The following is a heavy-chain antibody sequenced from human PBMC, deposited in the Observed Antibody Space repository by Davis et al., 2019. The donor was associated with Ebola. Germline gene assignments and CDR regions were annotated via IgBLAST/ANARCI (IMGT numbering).Heavy chain of an antibody. V-gene: IGHV3-21*01. CDR2: ISSSSSYI. J-gene: IGHJ6*02. Sequence: GESLKISCAASGFTFSRYSMNWVRQAPGKGLEWVSSISSSSSYIYYADSVKGRFTISRDNAKNTLYLQMNSLRAEDTAVYYCARDRYYGMDVWGQGTTVTVSS. CDR1: GFTFSRYS. CDR3: ARDRYYGMDV.